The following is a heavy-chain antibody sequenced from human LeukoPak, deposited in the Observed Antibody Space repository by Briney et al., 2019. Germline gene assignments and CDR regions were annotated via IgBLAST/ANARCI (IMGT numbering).Heavy chain of an antibody. J-gene: IGHJ4*02. Sequence: GGPLSLSCAASGVPYRSYGMHWVREAPGKGLVWVAFIRYEGSNKYDADSVKGRFTNSRDNSKNTLYLQMNSLRAGETAVYFCAKDRPSGKDYWGQGTLVTVSS. CDR2: IRYEGSNK. D-gene: IGHD4-23*01. CDR3: AKDRPSGKDY. CDR1: GVPYRSYG. V-gene: IGHV3-30*02.